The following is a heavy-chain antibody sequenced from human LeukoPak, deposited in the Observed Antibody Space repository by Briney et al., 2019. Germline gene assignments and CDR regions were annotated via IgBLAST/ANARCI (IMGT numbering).Heavy chain of an antibody. CDR2: ISSSSTYI. J-gene: IGHJ4*02. D-gene: IGHD1-14*01. V-gene: IGHV3-21*01. Sequence: GGSLRLSCAASGFSFSTYYVNWVRQAPGKGLEWVSCISSSSTYIYYSDSVRGRFAISRDNAKNSLYLQMNSLRAEDMAVYYCVRENHGSFDYWGQGSLVTVSS. CDR1: GFSFSTYY. CDR3: VRENHGSFDY.